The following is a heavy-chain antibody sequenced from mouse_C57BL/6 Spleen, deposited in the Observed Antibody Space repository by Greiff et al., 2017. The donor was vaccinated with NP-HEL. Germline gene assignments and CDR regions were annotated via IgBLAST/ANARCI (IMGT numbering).Heavy chain of an antibody. J-gene: IGHJ4*01. CDR3: ARLLRDYAMDY. CDR1: GYAFSSYW. Sequence: VQLQQSGAELVKPGASVKISCKASGYAFSSYWMNWVKQRPGKGLEWIGQIYPGDGDTNYNGKFKGKATLTADKSSSTAYMQLSSLTSEDSAVYFCARLLRDYAMDYWGHGTSVTVSS. D-gene: IGHD1-1*01. V-gene: IGHV1-80*01. CDR2: IYPGDGDT.